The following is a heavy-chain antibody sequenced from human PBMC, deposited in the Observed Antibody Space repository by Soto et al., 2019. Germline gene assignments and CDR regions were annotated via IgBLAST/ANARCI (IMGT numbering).Heavy chain of an antibody. J-gene: IGHJ4*02. CDR3: ASMGYHYGSGSYPLDY. CDR1: RGSISSYY. Sequence: PWETLSLTCTVSRGSISSYYWSWIRQPPGKGPEWIAYVYHSGITNYNPSLESRVTISLDTSNNQFSLKLDSVTAADTAVYYCASMGYHYGSGSYPLDYWGQGTLVTVSS. D-gene: IGHD3-10*01. V-gene: IGHV4-59*01. CDR2: VYHSGIT.